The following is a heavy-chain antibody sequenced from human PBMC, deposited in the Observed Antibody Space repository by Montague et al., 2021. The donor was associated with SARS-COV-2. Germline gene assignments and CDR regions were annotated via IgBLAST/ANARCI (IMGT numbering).Heavy chain of an antibody. CDR1: KFTFGNYA. CDR3: TRGDGLATTTGLDY. CDR2: IRSKAYGGTT. D-gene: IGHD5-12*01. V-gene: IGHV3-49*04. J-gene: IGHJ4*02. Sequence: SLRLSCAASKFTFGNYAMSWVRQAPGKGLEWVGFIRSKAYGGTTEYAASVKGRFTISRDDSKSIAYLQMNSLKTEDTAMYYCTRGDGLATTTGLDYWGQGTLVTVSS.